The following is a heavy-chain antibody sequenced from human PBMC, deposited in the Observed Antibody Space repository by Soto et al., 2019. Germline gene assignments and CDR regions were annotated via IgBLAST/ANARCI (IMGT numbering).Heavy chain of an antibody. CDR1: GGSISYNSYY. D-gene: IGHD2-8*02. CDR2: IFYTGTT. J-gene: IGHJ5*02. CDR3: ARLVVLAPVVNA. Sequence: KPSETLSLTCSVSGGSISYNSYYWGWILHPPGKGLEWVGGIFYTGTTYYSPSLKDRVTISVDTSKNSFSLNLTSVTAADTAVYFCARLVVLAPVVNAWGKETLVSGSS. V-gene: IGHV4-39*02.